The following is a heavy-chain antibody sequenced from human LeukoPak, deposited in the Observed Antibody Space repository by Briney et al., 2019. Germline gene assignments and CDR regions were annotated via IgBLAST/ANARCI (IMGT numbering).Heavy chain of an antibody. D-gene: IGHD1-26*01. CDR2: ISAYNGNT. J-gene: IGHJ4*02. V-gene: IGHV1-18*01. Sequence: ASVKVSCKASGYTFTSYGISWVRQAPGQGLEWMGWISAYNGNTNYAQKLQGRVTMTTDTSASTAYMELRSLRSDDTAVYYCARDQWELTPGDYWGQGTLVTVSS. CDR3: ARDQWELTPGDY. CDR1: GYTFTSYG.